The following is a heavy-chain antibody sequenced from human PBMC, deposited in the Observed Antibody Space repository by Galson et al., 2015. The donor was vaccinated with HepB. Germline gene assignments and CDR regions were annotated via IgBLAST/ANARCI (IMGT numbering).Heavy chain of an antibody. J-gene: IGHJ3*02. Sequence: SVKVSCKASGYTFTSYGISWVRQAPGQGLEWMGWISAYNGNTNYAQKLQGRVTMTTDTSTSTAYMELRSLRSDDTAVYYCARDPRSSSWSKGGGAFDIWGQGTMVTVSS. V-gene: IGHV1-18*01. D-gene: IGHD6-13*01. CDR3: ARDPRSSSWSKGGGAFDI. CDR2: ISAYNGNT. CDR1: GYTFTSYG.